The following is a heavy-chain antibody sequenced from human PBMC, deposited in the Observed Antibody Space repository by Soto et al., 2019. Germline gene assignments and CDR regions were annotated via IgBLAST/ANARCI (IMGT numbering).Heavy chain of an antibody. J-gene: IGHJ3*01. CDR2: IRSRGGGGTA. D-gene: IGHD3-16*02. CDR3: TQDRPWTGGGVIAT. Sequence: LVESGGGLVNPGGSLRLSCVASGLPFGDAWMTWVRQAPGKGPEWVGLIRSRGGGGTADYAAPVKGRFILSRDDSKNTEYLQRNSLKTEYTAVYYCTQDRPWTGGGVIATWGQGKVVTVSS. V-gene: IGHV3-15*01. CDR1: GLPFGDAW.